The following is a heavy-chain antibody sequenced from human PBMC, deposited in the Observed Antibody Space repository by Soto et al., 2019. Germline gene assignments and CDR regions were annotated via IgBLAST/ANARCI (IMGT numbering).Heavy chain of an antibody. J-gene: IGHJ6*02. CDR1: GFTFSSYA. CDR3: ARALWRNYGMDV. V-gene: IGHV3-30-3*01. CDR2: ISYDGSNK. D-gene: IGHD3-10*01. Sequence: GGSLRLSCAASGFTFSSYAMHWVHQAPGKGLEWVAVISYDGSNKYYADSVKGRFTISRDNSKNTLYLQMNSLRAEDTAVYYYARALWRNYGMDVWGQGTTVTVSS.